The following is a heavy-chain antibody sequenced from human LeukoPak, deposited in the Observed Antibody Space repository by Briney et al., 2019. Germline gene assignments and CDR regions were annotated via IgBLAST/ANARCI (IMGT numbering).Heavy chain of an antibody. CDR1: GYTFTSYA. D-gene: IGHD6-13*01. V-gene: IGHV7-4-1*02. CDR2: INTNTGNP. J-gene: IGHJ6*02. CDR3: ARESSSWYAINYYYGMDV. Sequence: ASVKVSCKASGYTFTSYAMNWVRQAPGQGLEWMGWINTNTGNPTYAQGFTGRFVFSLDTSVSTAYLQISSLKAEDTAVYYCARESSSWYAINYYYGMDVWGQGTTVTVSS.